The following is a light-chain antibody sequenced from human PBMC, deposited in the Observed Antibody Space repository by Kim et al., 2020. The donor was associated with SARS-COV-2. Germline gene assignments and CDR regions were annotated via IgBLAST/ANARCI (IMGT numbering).Light chain of an antibody. J-gene: IGKJ2*01. V-gene: IGKV3-11*01. Sequence: SPGDSASSTCRASQSVSNYLHWYQQKPGQAPRLLIYDASNRATGIPARFSGSGSGTDFTLTSSSLEPEDFAVYYCQQRSNWPPKYTFGQGTKLEI. CDR2: DAS. CDR3: QQRSNWPPKYT. CDR1: QSVSNY.